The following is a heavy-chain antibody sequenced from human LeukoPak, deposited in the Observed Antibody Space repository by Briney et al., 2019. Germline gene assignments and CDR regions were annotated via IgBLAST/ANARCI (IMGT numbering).Heavy chain of an antibody. CDR3: AREGGPGGPYYYDSSGQTDY. V-gene: IGHV3-48*04. Sequence: GGSLRLSCAASGFTFSSYSMNWVRQAPGKGLEWVSYISSSSTIYYADSVKGRFTISRDNAKNSLYLQMNSLRAEDTAVYYCAREGGPGGPYYYDSSGQTDYWGQGTLVTVSS. D-gene: IGHD3-22*01. CDR2: ISSSSTI. J-gene: IGHJ4*02. CDR1: GFTFSSYS.